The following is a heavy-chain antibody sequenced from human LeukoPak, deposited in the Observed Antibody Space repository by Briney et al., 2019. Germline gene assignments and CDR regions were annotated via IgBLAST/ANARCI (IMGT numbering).Heavy chain of an antibody. CDR3: AKGGKWDVTPFDY. CDR1: GFTFTSYS. Sequence: HPGGSLRLSCAASGFTFTSYSMNWARQAPGKGLEWVSTISGGGGSTYYADSVKGRFTISRDNSKNTLYLQVNSLRAEDTAVYYCAKGGKWDVTPFDYWGQGTLVTVSS. V-gene: IGHV3-23*01. D-gene: IGHD1-26*01. CDR2: ISGGGGST. J-gene: IGHJ4*02.